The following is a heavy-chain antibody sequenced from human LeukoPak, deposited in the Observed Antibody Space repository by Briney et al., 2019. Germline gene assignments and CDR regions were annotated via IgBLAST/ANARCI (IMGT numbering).Heavy chain of an antibody. CDR1: GFTFSGSA. D-gene: IGHD1-1*01. J-gene: IGHJ5*02. CDR2: IRSKANSYAT. V-gene: IGHV3-73*01. Sequence: GGSLRLSCAASGFTFSGSAMHWVRQASGKGLEWVGRIRSKANSYATAYAASVKGRFTISRDDSKNTAYLQMNSLKTEDTAVYYCATGLERVWFDPWGQGTLVTVSS. CDR3: ATGLERVWFDP.